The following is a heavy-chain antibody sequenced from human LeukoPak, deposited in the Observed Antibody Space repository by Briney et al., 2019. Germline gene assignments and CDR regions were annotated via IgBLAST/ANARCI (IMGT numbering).Heavy chain of an antibody. D-gene: IGHD5-24*01. V-gene: IGHV3-48*02. CDR3: ARVGDGYSVNYFDY. CDR1: GFTFTSYS. Sequence: GGSLRLSCAASGFTFTSYSMTWVSQAPGKGLEWVSYISSSSSSSSSTVYYADSVKGRFTVSRDNAKNSLYLQMNSLRDEDTAMFYCARVGDGYSVNYFDYWGQGTLVTVSS. CDR2: ISSSSSSSSSTV. J-gene: IGHJ4*02.